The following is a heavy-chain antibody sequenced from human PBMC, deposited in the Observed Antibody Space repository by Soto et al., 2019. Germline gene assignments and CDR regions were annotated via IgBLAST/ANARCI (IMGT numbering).Heavy chain of an antibody. D-gene: IGHD6-13*01. CDR1: GGSISSYY. V-gene: IGHV4-59*01. CDR3: ARTSSWSYYFDY. J-gene: IGHJ4*02. Sequence: SETLSLTCTVSGGSISSYYWSWIRQPPGKGLEWIGYIYYSGSTNYNPSLKSRVTISVDTSKNQFSLKLSSVTAADTAVYYCARTSSWSYYFDYWGQGTLVTVSS. CDR2: IYYSGST.